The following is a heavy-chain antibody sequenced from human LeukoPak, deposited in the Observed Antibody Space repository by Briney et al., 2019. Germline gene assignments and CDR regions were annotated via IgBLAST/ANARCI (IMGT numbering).Heavy chain of an antibody. D-gene: IGHD5-12*01. CDR3: TLSETGDGRGYDAFDI. V-gene: IGHV3-7*02. CDR2: INQDGREK. J-gene: IGHJ3*02. Sequence: GGSLRLSCAACGFIFSTYWMNWVRQAPGKGLEWVANINQDGREKYYVDSVKGRFTISRDNDKDSLYLQMNSLRAEDTAVYYCTLSETGDGRGYDAFDIWGQGTMVTVSS. CDR1: GFIFSTYW.